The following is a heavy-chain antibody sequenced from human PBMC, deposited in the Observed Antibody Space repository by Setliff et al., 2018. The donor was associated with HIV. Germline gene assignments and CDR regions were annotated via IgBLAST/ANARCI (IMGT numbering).Heavy chain of an antibody. CDR2: IGGSASGT. CDR3: AKVKKLTADLRVDSFDI. J-gene: IGHJ3*02. D-gene: IGHD7-27*01. Sequence: PGESLRLSCVGSGFTFNKYAMSWVRQAPGKGLEWVSAIGGSASGTYYKDSVKGRFTISRDNSKNTLYLQMNSLRVEDTAVYYCAKVKKLTADLRVDSFDIWGHGTMVTVSS. V-gene: IGHV3-23*01. CDR1: GFTFNKYA.